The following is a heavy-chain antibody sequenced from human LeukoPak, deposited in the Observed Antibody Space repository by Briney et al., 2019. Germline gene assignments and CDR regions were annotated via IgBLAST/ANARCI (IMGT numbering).Heavy chain of an antibody. CDR3: AKETVAAPPIDY. CDR2: ISGSAYST. Sequence: RSGGSLRLSCAASGFTFSSYATSWVRQAPGKGLEWVSAISGSAYSTYYADSVKGRFTISRDNSKNTLYLQMNSLRAEDTAVYYCAKETVAAPPIDYWGQGTLVTVSS. CDR1: GFTFSSYA. J-gene: IGHJ4*02. V-gene: IGHV3-23*01. D-gene: IGHD6-19*01.